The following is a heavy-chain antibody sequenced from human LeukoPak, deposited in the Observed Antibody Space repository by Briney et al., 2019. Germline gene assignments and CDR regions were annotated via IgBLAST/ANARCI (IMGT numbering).Heavy chain of an antibody. CDR1: GGSFSGYY. V-gene: IGHV4-34*01. D-gene: IGHD3-16*02. CDR2: INHSGST. J-gene: IGHJ5*02. CDR3: ARTGVWGSYRYNWFDP. Sequence: ASETLSLTCAVYGGSFSGYYWSWIRQPPGKGLEWIGEINHSGSTNYNPSLKSRVTISVDTSKNQFSLKLSSVTAADTAVYYCARTGVWGSYRYNWFDPWGQGTLVTVSS.